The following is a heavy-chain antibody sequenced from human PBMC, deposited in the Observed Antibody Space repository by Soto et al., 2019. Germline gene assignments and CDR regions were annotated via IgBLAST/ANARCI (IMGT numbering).Heavy chain of an antibody. V-gene: IGHV3-15*01. J-gene: IGHJ4*02. Sequence: GSLRLSCAASGFTFSNAWMSWVRQAPGKGLEWVGRIKSKTDGGTTDYAAPVKGRFTISRDDSKNTLYLQMNSLKTEDTAVYYCCIWQLVTFDYWGQGTLVTVSS. CDR2: IKSKTDGGTT. D-gene: IGHD6-13*01. CDR3: CIWQLVTFDY. CDR1: GFTFSNAW.